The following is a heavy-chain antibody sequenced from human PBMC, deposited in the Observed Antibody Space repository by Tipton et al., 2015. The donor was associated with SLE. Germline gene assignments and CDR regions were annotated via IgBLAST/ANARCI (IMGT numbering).Heavy chain of an antibody. J-gene: IGHJ4*02. D-gene: IGHD1-26*01. CDR1: GGSISGYY. Sequence: TLSLTCTVSGGSISGYYWSWIRQPPGKGLEWIGYIYHSGSTNYNPSLKSRVNISVDTSKNQFSLKLSSVTAADTAVYYCARKGEWELVTFDYWGQGTLVTVSS. CDR3: ARKGEWELVTFDY. V-gene: IGHV4-59*08. CDR2: IYHSGST.